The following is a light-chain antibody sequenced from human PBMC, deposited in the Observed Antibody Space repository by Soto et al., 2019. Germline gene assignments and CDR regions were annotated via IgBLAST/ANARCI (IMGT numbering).Light chain of an antibody. V-gene: IGKV1-5*01. CDR2: DAS. J-gene: IGKJ1*01. Sequence: INMTQSPSTLSASVGDRLTITGRASQSMSSWLAWYQQKPRKAPKVLIYDASTLASGVPSRFSGSGSGTEFTLTVSSLQPDDFATYCCQHYNKYWWTLGQGPKVDIK. CDR3: QHYNKYWWT. CDR1: QSMSSW.